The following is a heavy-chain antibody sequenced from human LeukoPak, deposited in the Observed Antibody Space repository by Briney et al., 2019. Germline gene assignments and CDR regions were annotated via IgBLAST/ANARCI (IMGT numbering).Heavy chain of an antibody. Sequence: PSETLSLTCAVYGGSFSGYYWSWIRQPPGKGLEWIGEINHSGSTNYNPSLKSRVTISVDTSKNQFSPKLSSVTAADTAVYYCAILDSGAGAFDIWGQGTMVTVSS. J-gene: IGHJ3*02. V-gene: IGHV4-34*01. CDR2: INHSGST. CDR3: AILDSGAGAFDI. CDR1: GGSFSGYY. D-gene: IGHD6-19*01.